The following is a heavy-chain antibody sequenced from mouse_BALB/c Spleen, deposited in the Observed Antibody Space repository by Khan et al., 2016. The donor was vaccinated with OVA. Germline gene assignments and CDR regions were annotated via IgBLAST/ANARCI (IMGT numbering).Heavy chain of an antibody. CDR3: ARENYDGYAVDN. Sequence: EVQLQQSGPGLVKPSQSLSLTCTVTGYSITSNYAWNWIRQFPGNKLEWMGYISYSGSTSYNPSLKSRISITRDTSKNQFFLQLNSVTTEDTATYYCARENYDGYAVDNGGQGTLVTVSS. D-gene: IGHD2-4*01. CDR2: ISYSGST. V-gene: IGHV3-2*02. J-gene: IGHJ4*01. CDR1: GYSITSNYA.